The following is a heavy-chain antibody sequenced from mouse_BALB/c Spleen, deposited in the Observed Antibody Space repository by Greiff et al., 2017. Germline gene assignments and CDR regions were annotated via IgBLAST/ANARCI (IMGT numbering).Heavy chain of an antibody. CDR1: GYSITSDYA. CDR2: ISYSGST. CDR3: ARSSRAASWFAY. J-gene: IGHJ3*01. V-gene: IGHV3-2*02. D-gene: IGHD3-1*01. Sequence: EVMLVESGPGLVKPSQSLSLTCTVTGYSITSDYAWNWIRQFPGNKLEWMGYISYSGSTSYNPSLKSRISITRDTSKNQFFLQLNSVTTEDTATYYCARSSRAASWFAYWGQGTLVTVSA.